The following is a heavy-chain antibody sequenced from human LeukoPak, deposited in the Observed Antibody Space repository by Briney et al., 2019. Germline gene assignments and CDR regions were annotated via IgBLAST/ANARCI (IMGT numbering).Heavy chain of an antibody. J-gene: IGHJ4*02. CDR1: GYTFTSYY. D-gene: IGHD3-10*01. CDR3: AGMGELLYYFDY. V-gene: IGHV1-46*01. CDR2: INPSGGST. Sequence: ASVKVSCKASGYTFTSYYMHWVRQAPGQGLEWMGIINPSGGSTSYAQKFQGRVTMTRDMSTSTVYMELSSLRSEDTAVYYCAGMGELLYYFDYWGQGTLVTVSS.